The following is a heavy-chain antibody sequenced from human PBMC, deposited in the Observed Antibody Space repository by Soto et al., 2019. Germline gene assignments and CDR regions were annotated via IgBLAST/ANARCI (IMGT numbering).Heavy chain of an antibody. J-gene: IGHJ3*02. CDR1: GGSFSGYY. CDR3: ARGECSSNYCFTRWALDI. D-gene: IGHD2-2*01. V-gene: IGHV4-34*01. Sequence: SETLSLTCAVYGGSFSGYYWTWIRQTPGKGLEWIGEINHSGSTNYKPSLKSRISMSADTSKKQFSLNLTSVTAADTAVYYCARGECSSNYCFTRWALDIWGQGTVVKVSS. CDR2: INHSGST.